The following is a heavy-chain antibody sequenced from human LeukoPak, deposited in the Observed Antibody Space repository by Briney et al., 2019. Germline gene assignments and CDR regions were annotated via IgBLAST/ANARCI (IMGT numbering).Heavy chain of an antibody. CDR1: GGSISSGGYY. V-gene: IGHV4-31*03. D-gene: IGHD3-9*01. Sequence: TLSLTCTVSGGSISSGGYYWSWIRQHPGKGLEWIGYIYYSGSTYYNPSLESRVTISVDTSKNQFSLKLSSVTAADTAVYYCARANYDILTGYAFDIWGQGTMVTVSS. CDR2: IYYSGST. CDR3: ARANYDILTGYAFDI. J-gene: IGHJ3*02.